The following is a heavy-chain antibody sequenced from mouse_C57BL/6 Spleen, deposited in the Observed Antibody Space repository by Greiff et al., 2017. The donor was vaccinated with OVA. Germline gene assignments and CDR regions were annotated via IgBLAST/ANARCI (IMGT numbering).Heavy chain of an antibody. Sequence: VKLQQPGAELVKPGASVKLSCKASGYTFTSYWMHWVKQRPGQGLEWIGMIHPNSGSTNYNEKFKSKATLTVDKSSSTAYIPISSLTSEDSAVYYCARWGTVVAMDYWGQGTSVTVSS. CDR1: GYTFTSYW. CDR3: ARWGTVVAMDY. V-gene: IGHV1-64*01. J-gene: IGHJ4*01. CDR2: IHPNSGST. D-gene: IGHD1-1*01.